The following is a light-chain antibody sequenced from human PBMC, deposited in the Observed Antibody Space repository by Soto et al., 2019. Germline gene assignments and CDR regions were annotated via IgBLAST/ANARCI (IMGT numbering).Light chain of an antibody. V-gene: IGKV2-28*01. J-gene: IGKJ3*01. CDR2: LGS. CDR1: QSLLHSNGYNY. CDR3: MQTLQTPLT. Sequence: DIVMTQSPLSLPVTPGEPASISCRSSQSLLHSNGYNYLDWYLQKPGQSPQLLIYLGSNRASGVPDRFSGSGSGTDFTLKISRVEAEDVAVYYCMQTLQTPLTFGPGTKVDIK.